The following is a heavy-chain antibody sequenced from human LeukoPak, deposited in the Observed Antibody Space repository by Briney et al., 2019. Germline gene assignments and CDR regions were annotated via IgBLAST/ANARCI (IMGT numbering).Heavy chain of an antibody. CDR1: GYTFTGYY. J-gene: IGHJ3*02. D-gene: IGHD2-2*01. CDR2: INPNSGGT. CDR3: ASQYCSSTSCCSPGDAFDI. V-gene: IGHV1-2*02. Sequence: ASVXVSCKASGYTFTGYYMHWVRQAPGQGLEWMGWINPNSGGTNYAQKFQGRVTMTRDTSISTAYMELSRLRSDDTAVYYCASQYCSSTSCCSPGDAFDIWGQGTMVTVSS.